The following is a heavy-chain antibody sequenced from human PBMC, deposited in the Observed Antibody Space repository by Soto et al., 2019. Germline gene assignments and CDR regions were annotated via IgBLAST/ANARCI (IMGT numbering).Heavy chain of an antibody. Sequence: SVKVSCKDSGVTFIRQDIRGVRQAAGQGLEWMGGIIPSFGTQQYAEKFQDRVTITADESTSTAYMELGSLTYEDTGVYYCATNEGRDGYSFDYWGQGTLVTV. D-gene: IGHD5-12*01. V-gene: IGHV1-69*13. CDR3: ATNEGRDGYSFDY. J-gene: IGHJ4*02. CDR2: IIPSFGTQ. CDR1: GVTFIRQD.